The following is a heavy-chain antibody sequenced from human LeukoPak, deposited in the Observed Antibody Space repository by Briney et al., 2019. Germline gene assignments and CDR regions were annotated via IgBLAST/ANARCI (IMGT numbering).Heavy chain of an antibody. V-gene: IGHV1-3*01. CDR2: INAGNGNT. CDR1: GYTFTSYA. D-gene: IGHD3-22*01. Sequence: ASVKVSCKASGYTFTSYAMHWVRQAPGQRLEWMGWINAGNGNTKYSQKFQARVTITRDTSASTAYMELSSLRSEDTAVYYCARGGDYYDSSGYYYTGVPDYWGQGTLVTVSS. J-gene: IGHJ4*02. CDR3: ARGGDYYDSSGYYYTGVPDY.